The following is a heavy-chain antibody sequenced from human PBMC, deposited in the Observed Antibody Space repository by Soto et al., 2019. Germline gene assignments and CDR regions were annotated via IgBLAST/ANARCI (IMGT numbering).Heavy chain of an antibody. CDR3: ARGFGLGLDTVTTRHTYYYYGMDV. V-gene: IGHV3-13*01. CDR2: IGTAGDT. CDR1: GFTFSSYD. D-gene: IGHD4-17*01. Sequence: EVQLVESGGGLVQPGGSLRLSCAASGFTFSSYDMHWVRQATGKGLEWVSAIGTAGDTYYPGSVKGGFTISRENAKNSLYLQMNILSAGDTAVYYCARGFGLGLDTVTTRHTYYYYGMDVWGQGTTVTVSS. J-gene: IGHJ6*02.